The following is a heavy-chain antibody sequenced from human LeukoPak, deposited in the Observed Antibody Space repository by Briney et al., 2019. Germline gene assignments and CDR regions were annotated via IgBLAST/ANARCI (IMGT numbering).Heavy chain of an antibody. CDR2: IKSKTDGGTT. Sequence: GGSLRLSCAASGFTFSNAWMGWVRQAPGKGLEWVGRIKSKTDGGTTDYAAPVKGRFTISRDDSKNTLYLQMNSLKTEDTAVYYCTTGDYVWGSYRYMDYWGQGTLVTVSS. J-gene: IGHJ4*02. V-gene: IGHV3-15*01. CDR3: TTGDYVWGSYRYMDY. D-gene: IGHD3-16*02. CDR1: GFTFSNAW.